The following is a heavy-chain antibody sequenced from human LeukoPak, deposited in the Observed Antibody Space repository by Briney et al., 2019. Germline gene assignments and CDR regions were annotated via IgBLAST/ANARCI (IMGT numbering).Heavy chain of an antibody. CDR1: GFTFSNYG. V-gene: IGHV3-33*01. J-gene: IGHJ4*02. Sequence: GGSLRLSCAASGFTFSNYGMHWVRHAPGKGLEWVAVIWYDGSNKYYGDSVKGRFTISRDNSKNTLYLQMNSLRAEDTAVYYCASSSSSVNYWGQGTLVTVSS. CDR3: ASSSSSVNY. CDR2: IWYDGSNK. D-gene: IGHD6-13*01.